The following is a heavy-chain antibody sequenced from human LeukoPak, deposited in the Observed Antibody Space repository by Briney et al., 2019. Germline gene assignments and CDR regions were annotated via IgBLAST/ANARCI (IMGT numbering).Heavy chain of an antibody. CDR2: IMPLFGTA. CDR3: ARDVHGDYGSGWFDP. CDR1: GGTFNNSA. V-gene: IGHV1-69*05. D-gene: IGHD4-17*01. Sequence: SVKLSCKTSGGTFNNSAISWVRQAPGQGLEWLGGIMPLFGTAGYAQKFQGRVTITKDESTRTVYLELTSLTSDDTAVYYCARDVHGDYGSGWFDPWGQGTLVSVSS. J-gene: IGHJ5*02.